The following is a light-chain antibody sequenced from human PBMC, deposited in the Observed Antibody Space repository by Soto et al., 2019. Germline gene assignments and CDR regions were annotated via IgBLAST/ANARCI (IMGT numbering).Light chain of an antibody. CDR3: QQADSFPPT. Sequence: DIQMTQSPSSVSASVGDRVTITCRVSQGVSRWLAWYQQKPGKALKLLIHTASSLRSGVPSRFSGSGSGTDFTLTISTLQPEDFATYYCQQADSFPPTFGGGTKVDI. J-gene: IGKJ4*01. V-gene: IGKV1-12*01. CDR1: QGVSRW. CDR2: TAS.